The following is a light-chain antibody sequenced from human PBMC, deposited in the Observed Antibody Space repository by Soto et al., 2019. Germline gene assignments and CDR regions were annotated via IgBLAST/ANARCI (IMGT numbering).Light chain of an antibody. Sequence: DIQRTQSPSYVSASVGDSVTITCRASQGIKNWLAWYQQKPGKAPKLLIYKASSLESGVPSRFSGSGSGTDFTLTISSLQPEDFATYYCQQSYSTPTITFGQGTRLEIK. CDR2: KAS. CDR3: QQSYSTPTIT. V-gene: IGKV1-12*01. J-gene: IGKJ5*01. CDR1: QGIKNW.